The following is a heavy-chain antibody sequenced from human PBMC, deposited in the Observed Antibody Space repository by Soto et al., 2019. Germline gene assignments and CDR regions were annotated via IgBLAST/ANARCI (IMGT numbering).Heavy chain of an antibody. CDR2: ISAYNGNT. V-gene: IGHV1-18*01. Sequence: QVQLVQSGAEVKKPGASVKVSCKASGYTFTSYGISWVRQAPGQGLEWMGWISAYNGNTNYAQKLRGRVSTNTDTSASTAYMELRSLRSDDTAVYYCAREYGSGSRFDYCGQGTLVTVSS. D-gene: IGHD3-10*01. CDR1: GYTFTSYG. J-gene: IGHJ4*02. CDR3: AREYGSGSRFDY.